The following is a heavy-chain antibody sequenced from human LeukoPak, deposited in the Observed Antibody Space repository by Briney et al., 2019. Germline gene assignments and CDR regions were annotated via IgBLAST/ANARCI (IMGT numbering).Heavy chain of an antibody. CDR2: ISWNSGSI. J-gene: IGHJ5*02. CDR3: TKDIRPYCSSTSCYTNWFDP. V-gene: IGHV3-9*01. D-gene: IGHD2-2*01. Sequence: GRSLRLSCAASGFTFDDYAMHWVRQAPGKGLEWVSGISWNSGSIGYADSVKGRFTISRDSAKNSLYLQMNSLRAEDTALYYCTKDIRPYCSSTSCYTNWFDPWGQGTLVTVSS. CDR1: GFTFDDYA.